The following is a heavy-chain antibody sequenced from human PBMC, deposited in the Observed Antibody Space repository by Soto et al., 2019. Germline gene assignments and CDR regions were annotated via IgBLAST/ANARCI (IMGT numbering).Heavy chain of an antibody. D-gene: IGHD2-8*02. V-gene: IGHV4-61*01. CDR2: IYYSGST. CDR1: GGSVSSGSSY. J-gene: IGHJ3*02. CDR3: VRQYSSDCNGRLCYHAFDI. Sequence: QVQLRASGLGLVKPTESLSLTCTVSGGSVSSGSSYWGWIRQPPGKGLEWIGYIYYSGSTNYSPSLESRVTLSLDTSKNQFSLKLRSVTAADTAVYYCVRQYSSDCNGRLCYHAFDIWGQGTMVTVSS.